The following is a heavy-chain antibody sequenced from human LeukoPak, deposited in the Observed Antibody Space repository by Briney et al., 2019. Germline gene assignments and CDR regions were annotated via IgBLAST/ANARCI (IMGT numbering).Heavy chain of an antibody. CDR1: GGTLSGYY. CDR2: IKESEKT. CDR3: ARRMAAAGSYWFDP. D-gene: IGHD6-13*01. J-gene: IGHJ5*02. Sequence: PSETLSLTCAVYGGTLSGYYWSWIRQPPGKGLEWIGEIKESEKTNYNPSLKSRLTISIDTSKNQFSLKLSSVTAADTAVYYCARRMAAAGSYWFDPWGQGTLVTVSS. V-gene: IGHV4-34*01.